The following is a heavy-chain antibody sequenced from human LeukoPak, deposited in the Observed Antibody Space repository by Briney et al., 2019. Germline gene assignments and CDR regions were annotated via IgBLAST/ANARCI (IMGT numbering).Heavy chain of an antibody. Sequence: SETLSLICTVSGGSISSYYWSWIRQPAGKGLEWIGRIYTSGSTNYNPSLKSRVTMSVDTSKNQFSLKLSSVTAADTAVYYCAAAGMKDDYYYYGMDVWGQGTTVTVSS. CDR1: GGSISSYY. J-gene: IGHJ6*02. D-gene: IGHD6-13*01. CDR3: AAAGMKDDYYYYGMDV. V-gene: IGHV4-4*07. CDR2: IYTSGST.